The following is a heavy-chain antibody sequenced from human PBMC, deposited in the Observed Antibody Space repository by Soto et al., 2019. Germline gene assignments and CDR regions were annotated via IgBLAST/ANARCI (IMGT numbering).Heavy chain of an antibody. J-gene: IGHJ4*02. CDR1: GFTFGSYA. Sequence: PGGSLRLSCTGSGFTFGSYALSWVRQAPGKGLEWVGVIRSEANGGTTDYAASVKGRITISRDDSKSIAYMEINSLQTEDTAVYYCTRYYYVSSGYYVYWGQGALVTVSS. V-gene: IGHV3-49*04. CDR3: TRYYYVSSGYYVY. CDR2: IRSEANGGTT. D-gene: IGHD3-22*01.